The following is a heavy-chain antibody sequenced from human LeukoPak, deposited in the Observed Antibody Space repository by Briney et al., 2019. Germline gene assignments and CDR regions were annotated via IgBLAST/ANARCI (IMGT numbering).Heavy chain of an antibody. CDR1: GYTFTNYG. V-gene: IGHV1-18*01. J-gene: IGHJ4*02. CDR3: ARDLVDGVGAPGAY. CDR2: INTYDGNT. Sequence: ASVKVSCKASGYTFTNYGITWMRQAPGQGLEWMGWINTYDGNTNYAQKLQGRVTITTDTSTSTAYMELRSLRSDDTAVFYCARDLVDGVGAPGAYWGQGALVTVSS. D-gene: IGHD1-26*01.